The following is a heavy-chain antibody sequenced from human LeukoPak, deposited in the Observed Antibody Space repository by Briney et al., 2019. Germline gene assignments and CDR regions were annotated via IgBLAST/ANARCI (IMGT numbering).Heavy chain of an antibody. CDR3: ARELRGDDC. J-gene: IGHJ4*02. Sequence: ASVKVSCKASGYTFTSYDINWVRQATGQGLEWMGWMNPNSGKTGYAQEFQGRVTMTWDTSISTAYMELSSLRSEGTAIYYCARELRGDDCWGQGTLVTVSS. V-gene: IGHV1-8*01. CDR2: MNPNSGKT. D-gene: IGHD2-21*01. CDR1: GYTFTSYD.